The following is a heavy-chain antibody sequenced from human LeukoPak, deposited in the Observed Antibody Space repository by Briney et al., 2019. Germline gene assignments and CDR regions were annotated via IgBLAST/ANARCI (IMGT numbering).Heavy chain of an antibody. CDR2: INPNSGGT. CDR3: AAQGSREYQLPIFDY. Sequence: ASVKVSCKASGYTFTGYYMHWVRQAPGQGLEWMGRINPNSGGTNYAQKFQGRVTMTRDTSISTAYMELSRLRSDDTAVYYCAAQGSREYQLPIFDYWGQGTLVTVSS. V-gene: IGHV1-2*06. D-gene: IGHD2-2*01. CDR1: GYTFTGYY. J-gene: IGHJ4*02.